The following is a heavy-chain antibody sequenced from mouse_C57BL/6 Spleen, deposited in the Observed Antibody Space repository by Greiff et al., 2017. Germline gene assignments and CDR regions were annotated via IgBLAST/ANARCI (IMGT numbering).Heavy chain of an antibody. J-gene: IGHJ2*01. D-gene: IGHD2-4*01. CDR1: GYAFSSSW. Sequence: VQLQQSGPELVKPGASVKISCKASGYAFSSSWMNWVKQRPGKGLEWIGRIYPGDGDTNYNRKFKGKATLTADKSSSTAYMQLSRLTSEDSAVYFCARSKYDCLYYFDYWGQGTTLTVSS. CDR3: ARSKYDCLYYFDY. V-gene: IGHV1-82*01. CDR2: IYPGDGDT.